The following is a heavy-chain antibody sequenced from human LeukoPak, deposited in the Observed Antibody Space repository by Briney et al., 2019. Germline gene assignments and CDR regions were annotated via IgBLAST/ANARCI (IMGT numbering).Heavy chain of an antibody. V-gene: IGHV3-30*03. Sequence: GGSLRLSCAASGFTFSSYGMHWVRQAPGKGLEWVAVISYDGSNKYYADSVKGRFTISRDNSKNTLYLQMNSLRAEDTAVYYCARDLEYSSSLCSYWGQGTLVTVSS. D-gene: IGHD6-6*01. J-gene: IGHJ4*02. CDR1: GFTFSSYG. CDR3: ARDLEYSSSLCSY. CDR2: ISYDGSNK.